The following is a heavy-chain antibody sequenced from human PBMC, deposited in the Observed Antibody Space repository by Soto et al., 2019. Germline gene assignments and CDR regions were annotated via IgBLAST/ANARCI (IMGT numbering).Heavy chain of an antibody. J-gene: IGHJ6*02. CDR1: GGSISSYY. CDR3: ARGRKSNYYYYYGMDV. D-gene: IGHD4-4*01. V-gene: IGHV4-59*01. CDR2: IYYSGST. Sequence: QVQLQESGPGLVKPSETLSLTCTVSGGSISSYYWSWIRQPPGKGLEWIGYIYYSGSTNYNPSLKSRVTISVDTSKNQFSLKLSSVTAADTAVYYCARGRKSNYYYYYGMDVWGQGTTVTVSS.